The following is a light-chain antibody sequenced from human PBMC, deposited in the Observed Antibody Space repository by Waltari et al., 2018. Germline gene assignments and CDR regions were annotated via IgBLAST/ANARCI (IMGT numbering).Light chain of an antibody. CDR3: QQSYSTPVT. V-gene: IGKV1-39*01. CDR2: AAS. J-gene: IGKJ4*01. Sequence: DIQMTQSPSSLSASVGDRVTSTCRASQSISSYLNWYQQKPGKAPKLLIYAASSLQSGVPSRFSGSGSGTDFTLTISSLQPEDFATYYCQQSYSTPVTFGGGTKVEIK. CDR1: QSISSY.